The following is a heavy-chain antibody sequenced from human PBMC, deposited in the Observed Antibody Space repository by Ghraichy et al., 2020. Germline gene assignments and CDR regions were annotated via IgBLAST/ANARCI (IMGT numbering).Heavy chain of an antibody. CDR3: AKAQSDY. V-gene: IGHV4-34*01. Sequence: SETLSLTCAVYGGSFSGYYWSWIRQPPGKGLEWIGEINHSGSTNYNPSLKSRVTISVDTSKNQFPLKLSSVTAADTAVYYCAKAQSDYWGQGTLVTVSS. CDR1: GGSFSGYY. CDR2: INHSGST. J-gene: IGHJ4*02. D-gene: IGHD6-19*01.